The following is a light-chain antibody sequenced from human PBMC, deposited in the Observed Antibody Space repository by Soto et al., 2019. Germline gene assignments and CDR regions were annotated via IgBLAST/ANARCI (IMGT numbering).Light chain of an antibody. CDR3: QQSYSTPIT. CDR2: AAS. J-gene: IGKJ5*01. CDR1: QSISSY. V-gene: IGKV1-39*01. Sequence: DIQMTQSPSSLSASVGDRVTITCRASQSISSYLNWYQQKPGKAPKFLIYAASNLQSGVPSRFSGSGSGTDFTLTISSLQPEDFATYYCQQSYSTPITFGQGTRLEIK.